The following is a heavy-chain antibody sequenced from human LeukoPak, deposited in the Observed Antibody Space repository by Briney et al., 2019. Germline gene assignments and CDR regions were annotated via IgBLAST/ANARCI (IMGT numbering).Heavy chain of an antibody. Sequence: RASETLSLTCAVYGGSFSGYYWSRIRQPSGKGLEWIGEINHSGSTNYNPSLKSRVTISVDTSKNQFSLKLSSVTAADTAVYYCAREPVYCTNGVCPYFDYWGQGTLVTVSS. D-gene: IGHD2-8*01. CDR3: AREPVYCTNGVCPYFDY. J-gene: IGHJ4*02. CDR2: INHSGST. CDR1: GGSFSGYY. V-gene: IGHV4-34*01.